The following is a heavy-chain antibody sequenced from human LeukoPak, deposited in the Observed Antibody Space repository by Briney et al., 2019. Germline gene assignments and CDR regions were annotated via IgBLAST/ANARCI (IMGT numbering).Heavy chain of an antibody. CDR1: GYTLTELS. V-gene: IGHV1-24*01. D-gene: IGHD2-2*01. CDR3: ATAWVSLVPAEPTDDKSYWYFDL. Sequence: ASVKVSCKVSGYTLTELSMHWVRQAPGKGLEWMGGFDPEDGETNYAQKFQGRVTMTEDTSTDTAYMELSSLRSEDTAVYYCATAWVSLVPAEPTDDKSYWYFDLWGRGTLVTVSS. J-gene: IGHJ2*01. CDR2: FDPEDGET.